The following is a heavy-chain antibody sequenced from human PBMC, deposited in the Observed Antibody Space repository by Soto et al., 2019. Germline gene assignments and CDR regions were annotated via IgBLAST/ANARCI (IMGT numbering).Heavy chain of an antibody. V-gene: IGHV5-51*01. CDR1: GYSFTSYW. CDR3: ARRNDILTGRNYYYGMDV. Sequence: PGESLKISCKGSGYSFTSYWIGWVRQMPGKGLEWMGIIYPGDSDTRYSPSFQGQVTISADKSISTAYLQWSSLKASDTAMYYCARRNDILTGRNYYYGMDVWGQGTTVTVSS. J-gene: IGHJ6*02. CDR2: IYPGDSDT. D-gene: IGHD3-9*01.